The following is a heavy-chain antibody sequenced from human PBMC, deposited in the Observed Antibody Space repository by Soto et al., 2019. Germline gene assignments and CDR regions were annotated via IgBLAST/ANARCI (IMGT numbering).Heavy chain of an antibody. J-gene: IGHJ6*02. CDR3: ASIFITGLHYYYYYGMDV. CDR1: GFTFSSYS. V-gene: IGHV3-48*02. Sequence: ESGGGLVQPGGSLRLSCAASGFTFSSYSMNWVRQAPGKGLEWVSYIRSSSSTIYYADSVKGRFTISRDNAKNSLYLQMNSLRDEDTAVYYCASIFITGLHYYYYYGMDVWGQGTTVTVSS. D-gene: IGHD1-20*01. CDR2: IRSSSSTI.